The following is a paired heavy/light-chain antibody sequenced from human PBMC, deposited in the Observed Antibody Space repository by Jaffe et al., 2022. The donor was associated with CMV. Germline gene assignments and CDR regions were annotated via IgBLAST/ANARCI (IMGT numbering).Light chain of an antibody. V-gene: IGKV3-20*01. CDR2: GAS. J-gene: IGKJ1*01. CDR3: QQYGSSPPMT. CDR1: QSVSSSY. Sequence: EIVLTQSPGTLSLSPGERATLSCRASQSVSSSYLAWYQQKPGQAPRLLIYGASSRATGIPDRFSGSGSGTDFTLTISRLEPEDFAVYYCQQYGSSPPMTFGQGTKVEIK.
Heavy chain of an antibody. D-gene: IGHD6-19*01. J-gene: IGHJ6*02. CDR1: GGSISSYY. V-gene: IGHV4-4*07. CDR3: ASLMMAGAYYYYGMDV. CDR2: IYTSGST. Sequence: QVQLQESGPGLVKPSETLSLTCTVSGGSISSYYWSWIRQPAGKGLEWIGRIYTSGSTNYNPSLKSRVTMSVDTSKNQFSLKLSSVTAADTAVYYCASLMMAGAYYYYGMDVWGQGTTVTVSS.